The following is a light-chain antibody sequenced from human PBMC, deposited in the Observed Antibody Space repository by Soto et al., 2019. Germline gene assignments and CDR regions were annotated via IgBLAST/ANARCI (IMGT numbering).Light chain of an antibody. Sequence: EIVMTQSPATLSVSPGETATLSCRASQSVSYNLAWYQQKPGQGPRLLIYGAFTRATGIPARFSGSGSGTEFTITISSLQSKDFAVYYCQQYKNWPPLTFGGGTKVEIK. CDR2: GAF. V-gene: IGKV3-15*01. CDR3: QQYKNWPPLT. CDR1: QSVSYN. J-gene: IGKJ4*01.